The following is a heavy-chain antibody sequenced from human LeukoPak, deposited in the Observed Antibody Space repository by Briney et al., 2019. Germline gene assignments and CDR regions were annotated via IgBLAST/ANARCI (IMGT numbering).Heavy chain of an antibody. Sequence: PSETLSLTCTLSGGSISSSSYYWGWIRQPPGKGLEWIGSIYYSGSTYYNPSLKSRVTISVDTSKNQFSLKLSSVTAADTAGYHCPRGYYSSNWSKVYWGQGTLVTVSS. CDR1: GGSISSSSYY. D-gene: IGHD4-23*01. CDR3: PRGYYSSNWSKVY. CDR2: IYYSGST. V-gene: IGHV4-39*01. J-gene: IGHJ4*02.